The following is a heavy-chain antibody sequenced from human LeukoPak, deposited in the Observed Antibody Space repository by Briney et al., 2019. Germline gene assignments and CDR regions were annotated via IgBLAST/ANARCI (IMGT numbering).Heavy chain of an antibody. J-gene: IGHJ4*02. Sequence: ASLKVSCKASGYTFTGHYIHWLRQAPGQGLEWMGWINPNSGGTKYAQKFQGRVTMTRDTSISTAYMELSRLRSDDTAVYYCARDQGTSWTEDYWGQGTLVTVSS. CDR1: GYTFTGHY. CDR3: ARDQGTSWTEDY. V-gene: IGHV1-2*02. CDR2: INPNSGGT. D-gene: IGHD2-2*01.